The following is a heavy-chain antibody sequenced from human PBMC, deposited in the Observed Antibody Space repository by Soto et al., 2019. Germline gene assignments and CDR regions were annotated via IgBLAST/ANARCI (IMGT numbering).Heavy chain of an antibody. CDR2: ICVYNGKA. V-gene: IGHV1-18*04. CDR3: APAYESGFDP. CDR1: GYTFTNSG. Sequence: ALVPVSCKATGYTFTNSGLSWIRQASGQCLGWMRSICVYNGKADYAQKFQGRVNMTTSTSTSTAYMELRSLRSDDTAVCYCAPAYESGFDPWGQGTLITVSS. J-gene: IGHJ5*02. D-gene: IGHD2-21*01.